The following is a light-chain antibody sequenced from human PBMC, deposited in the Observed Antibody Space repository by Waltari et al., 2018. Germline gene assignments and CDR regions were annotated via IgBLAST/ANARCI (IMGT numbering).Light chain of an antibody. J-gene: IGKJ2*01. CDR1: QSISTY. CDR3: HQTFSHPRPS. CDR2: AAS. V-gene: IGKV1-39*01. Sequence: DIQMTQSPSSVSASVGDRVTITCRASQSISTYLNWFQHKPGQAPKLLIYAASSLQSGVPSRFRGSGSGTDFTLTITSLQPEDFATYYCHQTFSHPRPSFGQGTKVDI.